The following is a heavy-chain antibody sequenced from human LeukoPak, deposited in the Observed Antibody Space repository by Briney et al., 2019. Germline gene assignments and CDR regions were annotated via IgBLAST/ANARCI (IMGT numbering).Heavy chain of an antibody. CDR3: ARGGAARGRFEN. J-gene: IGHJ4*02. CDR1: GFPFNVQT. Sequence: PGGSLRLSCAASGFPFNVQTMSWVRQATGKGLDWVASMREDGSIINYVDSVKGRFTISRDNPKNSLYLQMNSLRAEDTAVYYCARGGAARGRFENWGQGTLVTVSS. CDR2: MREDGSII. V-gene: IGHV3-7*01. D-gene: IGHD6-25*01.